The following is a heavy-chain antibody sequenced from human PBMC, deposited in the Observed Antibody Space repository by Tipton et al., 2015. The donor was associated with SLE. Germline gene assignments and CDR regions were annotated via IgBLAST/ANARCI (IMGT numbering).Heavy chain of an antibody. Sequence: QLVQSGGGLVQTGGALRLSSAASGFIFSDYSMNWVRQAPGKGLEWVSSISSSSRYIYHAESLKGRFTISRDNAKNSLYLQMNSLRVEDTAVYFCAGDDYASGITWGQGTLVTVSS. CDR3: AGDDYASGIT. CDR1: GFIFSDYS. D-gene: IGHD3-10*01. V-gene: IGHV3-21*03. CDR2: ISSSSRYI. J-gene: IGHJ5*02.